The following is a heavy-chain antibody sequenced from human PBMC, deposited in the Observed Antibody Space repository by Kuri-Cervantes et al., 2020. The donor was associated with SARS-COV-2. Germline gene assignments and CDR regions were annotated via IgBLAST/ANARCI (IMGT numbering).Heavy chain of an antibody. Sequence: GESLKISCAASGFTFRSYWMSWVRQAPGKGLEWVANIKQDGSEKYYVDSVKGRFSISRDNAKNSLYLKMNSLRAEDTAVYYCARDYPLRWPFWNYYYYMDVWGKGTTVTVSS. CDR3: ARDYPLRWPFWNYYYYMDV. J-gene: IGHJ6*03. D-gene: IGHD4-23*01. CDR2: IKQDGSEK. CDR1: GFTFRSYW. V-gene: IGHV3-7*01.